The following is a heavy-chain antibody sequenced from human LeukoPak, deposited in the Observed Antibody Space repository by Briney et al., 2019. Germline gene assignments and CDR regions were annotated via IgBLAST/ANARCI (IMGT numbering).Heavy chain of an antibody. V-gene: IGHV1-8*03. J-gene: IGHJ3*02. CDR3: ARSESGYDFTDI. CDR1: GYTFTSYD. Sequence: GASVKVSCKASGYTFTSYDINWVRQATGQGLEWMGWMNPNSGNTGYAQKFQGRVTITRNTSISTAYMELSSLRSEDTAVYYCARSESGYDFTDIWGQGTMVTVSS. CDR2: MNPNSGNT. D-gene: IGHD5-12*01.